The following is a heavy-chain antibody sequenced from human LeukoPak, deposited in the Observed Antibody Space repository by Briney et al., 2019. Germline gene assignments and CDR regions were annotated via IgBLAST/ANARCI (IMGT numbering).Heavy chain of an antibody. CDR1: GFTFSSYN. CDR3: ARDQSWGHDGSKPIDY. Sequence: PGGSLRLSCAVSGFTFSSYNMNWVRQAPGKGLEWVSSISDSSSYIYYADSVKGRFTISRDNAKNSLYLQMNSLRAEDTAVYYCARDQSWGHDGSKPIDYWGQGTLVTVSS. CDR2: ISDSSSYI. D-gene: IGHD6-13*01. J-gene: IGHJ4*02. V-gene: IGHV3-21*01.